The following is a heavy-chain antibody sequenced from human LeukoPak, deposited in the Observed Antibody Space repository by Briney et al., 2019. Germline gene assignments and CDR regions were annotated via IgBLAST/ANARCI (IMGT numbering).Heavy chain of an antibody. J-gene: IGHJ4*02. D-gene: IGHD4-17*01. CDR1: GFTFNSYG. V-gene: IGHV3-33*01. Sequence: PGGSLRLSCAASGFTFNSYGIHWVRQAPGKGLEWLAFIWYDGSNKYYADSVKGRFTISRDNSKNTLYLQMNSLRAEDTAVYYCARARTTRGFDYWGQGTLVTVSS. CDR3: ARARTTRGFDY. CDR2: IWYDGSNK.